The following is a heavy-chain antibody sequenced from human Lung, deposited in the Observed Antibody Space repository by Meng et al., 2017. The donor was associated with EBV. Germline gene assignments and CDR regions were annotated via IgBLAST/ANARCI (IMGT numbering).Heavy chain of an antibody. CDR1: GYTFTPYG. V-gene: IGHV1-18*01. J-gene: IGHJ4*02. CDR2: VDPGNGDR. Sequence: VQLVQAGAEMTKPGASVQVSCKSSGYTFTPYGISWVRTAPGQGLEWMGWVDPGNGDRNFAQKFQDRVTLTTDTSTSTVYMELRSLRSDDTAVYFCARDRQWLFDSWGQGTLVTVSS. D-gene: IGHD6-19*01. CDR3: ARDRQWLFDS.